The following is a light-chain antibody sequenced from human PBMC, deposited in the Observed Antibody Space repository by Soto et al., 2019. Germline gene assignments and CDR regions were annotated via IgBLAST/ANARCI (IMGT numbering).Light chain of an antibody. J-gene: IGKJ3*01. V-gene: IGKV1-27*01. CDR2: DAS. CDR3: QKYSSVPV. CDR1: QDIRNF. Sequence: DIQMTQSPTSLSASVGDRVTITCRASQDIRNFVAWYQQKPGKAPKLLIYDASTLQSGVPSRFSGSGSGTDFTLTINSLQPEDVATYSGQKYSSVPVFGPGTKVESK.